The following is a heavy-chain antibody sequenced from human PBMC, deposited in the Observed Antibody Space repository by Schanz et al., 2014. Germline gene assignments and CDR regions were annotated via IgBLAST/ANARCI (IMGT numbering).Heavy chain of an antibody. V-gene: IGHV3-11*05. Sequence: QVQLVESGGGVVQPGRSLRLSCAAPGFTFSDYYMSWIRQAPGKGLEWISFINTGSNYINYADSVKGRFTISRDNTKNSLFLQLNSLRADDTAVYYCARNRGSGGQNWYFDLWGRGTLVTVSS. CDR3: ARNRGSGGQNWYFDL. CDR1: GFTFSDYY. D-gene: IGHD1-26*01. CDR2: INTGSNYI. J-gene: IGHJ2*01.